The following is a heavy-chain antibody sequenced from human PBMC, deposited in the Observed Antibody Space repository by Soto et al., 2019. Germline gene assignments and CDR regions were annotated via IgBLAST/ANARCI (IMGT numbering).Heavy chain of an antibody. D-gene: IGHD1-1*01. Sequence: GGSLRLSCAASGFTFSSFGMHWVRQAPGKGLEWVAVISFDGSNKYYADSVKGRSTISRDNSKNTLSLQMNSLKAEDTAVYYCAKDTSKYSNNWPAYYGLDVWGQGTTVTVSS. CDR1: GFTFSSFG. J-gene: IGHJ6*02. CDR3: AKDTSKYSNNWPAYYGLDV. CDR2: ISFDGSNK. V-gene: IGHV3-30*18.